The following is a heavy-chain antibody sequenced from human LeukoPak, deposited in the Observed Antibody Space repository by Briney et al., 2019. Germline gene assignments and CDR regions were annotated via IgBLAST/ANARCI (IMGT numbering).Heavy chain of an antibody. J-gene: IGHJ4*02. CDR3: AMDLSTMVRGVSNSY. V-gene: IGHV4-34*01. D-gene: IGHD3-10*01. Sequence: SETLSLTCAVYGGSFSGYYWSWIRQPPGKGLEWIGEINHSGSTNYNPSLKSRVTISVDTSKNQFSLKLSSVTAADTAVYYCAMDLSTMVRGVSNSYWGQGTLVTVSS. CDR2: INHSGST. CDR1: GGSFSGYY.